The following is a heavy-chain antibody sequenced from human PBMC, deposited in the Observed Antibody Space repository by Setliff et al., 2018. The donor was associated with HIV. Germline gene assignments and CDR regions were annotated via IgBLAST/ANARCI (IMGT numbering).Heavy chain of an antibody. CDR2: IKGDGSII. J-gene: IGHJ4*02. CDR1: GFTIDNYW. Sequence: PGGSLRLSCAASGFTIDNYWMHWVRQVPGKGPVWVAHIKGDGSIINHADSVKGRFTISRDNAKNSLYLQMNSLRIEDTALYYCVKDRGMGTNYFDFWGQGTLVTVSS. CDR3: VKDRGMGTNYFDF. V-gene: IGHV3-74*01. D-gene: IGHD1-1*01.